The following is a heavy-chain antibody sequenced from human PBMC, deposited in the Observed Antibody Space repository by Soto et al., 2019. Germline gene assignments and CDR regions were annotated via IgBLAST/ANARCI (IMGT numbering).Heavy chain of an antibody. Sequence: GGSLRLSCAASGFTFSSYGMHWVRQAPGKGLEWVAVIWYDGSNKYYADSVKGRFTISRDNSKNTLYLQMNSLRAEDTAVYYCARARHPYYFDYWGQGTLVTVSS. V-gene: IGHV3-33*01. CDR3: ARARHPYYFDY. CDR2: IWYDGSNK. CDR1: GFTFSSYG. J-gene: IGHJ4*02.